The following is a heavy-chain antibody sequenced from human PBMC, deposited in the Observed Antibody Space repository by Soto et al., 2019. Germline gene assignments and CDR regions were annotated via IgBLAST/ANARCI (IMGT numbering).Heavy chain of an antibody. Sequence: HGKGLEWMGIIYPGDSDTRYSPSFQGQVTISADKSISTAYLQWSSLKASDTAMYYCARQSTVVTRDALDIWGQGTMVTVSS. D-gene: IGHD4-17*01. CDR3: ARQSTVVTRDALDI. CDR2: IYPGDSDT. J-gene: IGHJ3*02. V-gene: IGHV5-51*01.